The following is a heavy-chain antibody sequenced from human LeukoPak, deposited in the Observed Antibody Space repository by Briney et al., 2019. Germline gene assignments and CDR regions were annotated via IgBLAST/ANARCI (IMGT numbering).Heavy chain of an antibody. CDR2: IYYSGST. D-gene: IGHD3-9*01. Sequence: SETLSLTCTASGGSISSYYWSWIRQPPGKGLEWIGYIYYSGSTNYNPSLKSRVTISVDTSKNQFSLKLSSVTAADTAVYYCASRNDILTGYVFDFWGQGTLVTVSS. CDR3: ASRNDILTGYVFDF. CDR1: GGSISSYY. V-gene: IGHV4-59*01. J-gene: IGHJ4*02.